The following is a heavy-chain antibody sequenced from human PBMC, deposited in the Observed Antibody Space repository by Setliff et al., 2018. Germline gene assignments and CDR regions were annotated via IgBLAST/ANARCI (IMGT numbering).Heavy chain of an antibody. CDR2: IIPTLRGPG. D-gene: IGHD6-6*01. J-gene: IGHJ6*03. CDR1: GGTFTNYG. Sequence: ASVKVSCKTSGGTFTNYGFSWVRQAPGQGLEWMGGIIPTLRGPGNYAQKFQGRVTITADESTSTVFMELSSLTSEDTAVYYCARLPARRRYYYYMDVWGGGTTVTVS. V-gene: IGHV1-69*13. CDR3: ARLPARRRYYYYMDV.